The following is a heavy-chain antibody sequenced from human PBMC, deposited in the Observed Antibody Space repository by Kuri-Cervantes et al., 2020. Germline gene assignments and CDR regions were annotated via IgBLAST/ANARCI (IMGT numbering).Heavy chain of an antibody. CDR3: AKDNGVGQWLVVGFDI. CDR1: GLTFDDYA. CDR2: ITWNSGSI. V-gene: IGHV3-9*01. D-gene: IGHD6-19*01. J-gene: IGHJ3*02. Sequence: SLKISCAASGLTFDDYAMHWVRQAPGRGLEWVSGITWNSGSIDYADSVKGRFTISRDNAKNSLYLQMNSLRAEDTALYYCAKDNGVGQWLVVGFDIWGQGTMVTVSS.